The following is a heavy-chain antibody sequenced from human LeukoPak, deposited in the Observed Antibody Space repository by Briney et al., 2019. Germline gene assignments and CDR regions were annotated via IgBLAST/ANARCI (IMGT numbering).Heavy chain of an antibody. CDR2: ISSSTYT. D-gene: IGHD3-22*01. V-gene: IGHV3-11*06. CDR3: ARESDSSGYYDY. CDR1: GFSFSNFY. Sequence: PGGSLRLSCAASGFSFSNFYMSWIRQAPGKGLEWVSYISSSTYTNSADSVRGRFTISRDNAKNSLYLQMNSLRVEDTAVYYCARESDSSGYYDYWGQGTLVTVSS. J-gene: IGHJ4*02.